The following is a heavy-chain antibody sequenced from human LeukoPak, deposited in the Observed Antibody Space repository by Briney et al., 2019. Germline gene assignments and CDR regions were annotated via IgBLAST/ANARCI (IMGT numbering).Heavy chain of an antibody. D-gene: IGHD5-24*01. CDR2: ISGSGGST. J-gene: IGHJ4*02. CDR1: GFTFSNYA. V-gene: IGHV3-23*01. Sequence: GGSLRLSCAASGFTFSNYAMSWVRQAPGKGLEWVSTISGSGGSTYHADSVKGRFTISRDNSKNTLYLQMNSLRAEDTAVYYCARGRRDDYNLFDYWAREPWSPSPQ. CDR3: ARGRRDDYNLFDY.